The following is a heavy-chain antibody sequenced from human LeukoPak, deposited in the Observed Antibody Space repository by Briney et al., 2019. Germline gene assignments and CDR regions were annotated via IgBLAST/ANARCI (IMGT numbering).Heavy chain of an antibody. D-gene: IGHD3-9*01. CDR1: GFTFSRYW. CDR2: INTDGSII. CDR3: AKDGANYDILTGYPWGYFDY. V-gene: IGHV3-74*01. J-gene: IGHJ4*02. Sequence: GGSLRLSCAASGFTFSRYWMYWARQVPGKGLVWVARINTDGSIIDYADSVKGRFTISRDNSKNTLYLQMNSLRAEDTAVYYCAKDGANYDILTGYPWGYFDYWGQGTLVTVSS.